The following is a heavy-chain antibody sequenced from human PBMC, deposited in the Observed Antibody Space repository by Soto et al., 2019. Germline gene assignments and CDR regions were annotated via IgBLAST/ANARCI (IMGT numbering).Heavy chain of an antibody. J-gene: IGHJ6*03. CDR3: ARGSPTGTTLFTARVRYYYYYYMDV. Sequence: ASVKVSCKVSGYTFTSYGITWVRQAPGQGLEWIGWISAYNGNTNYAQKLQGRVTMTTDKSTSTAYMELRSLRSDDTAVYYCARGSPTGTTLFTARVRYYYYYYMDVWGKGTTVTVSS. CDR1: GYTFTSYG. CDR2: ISAYNGNT. V-gene: IGHV1-18*01. D-gene: IGHD1-1*01.